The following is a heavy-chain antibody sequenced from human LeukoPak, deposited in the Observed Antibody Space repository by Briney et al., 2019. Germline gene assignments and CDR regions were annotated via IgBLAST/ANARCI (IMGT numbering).Heavy chain of an antibody. J-gene: IGHJ4*02. CDR3: GRESAAKIGYDY. D-gene: IGHD2-2*01. V-gene: IGHV3-74*01. CDR2: INTDGSST. CDR1: GFTFSSYW. Sequence: GGSLRLSCAASGFTFSSYWMHWVRQAPGKGLVWVSRINTDGSSTSYADSVKGRFTISRDNAKNTLYLQMNSLRAEDTAVYYCGRESAAKIGYDYWGQGTLVTVSS.